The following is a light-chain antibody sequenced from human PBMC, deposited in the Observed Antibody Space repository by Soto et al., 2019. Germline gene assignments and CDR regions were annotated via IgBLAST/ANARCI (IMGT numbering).Light chain of an antibody. J-gene: IGKJ4*01. CDR3: QQYGSSPLT. CDR1: QSVTSTY. CDR2: AAS. Sequence: ETVMTQSPATLSVSPGERATLSCRASQSVTSTYLAWYQQKPGQAPRLLIYAASSRATGIPDRVSGSGSGTDFTLTISRLEPEDFAVYYCQQYGSSPLTFGGGTKVDIK. V-gene: IGKV3-20*01.